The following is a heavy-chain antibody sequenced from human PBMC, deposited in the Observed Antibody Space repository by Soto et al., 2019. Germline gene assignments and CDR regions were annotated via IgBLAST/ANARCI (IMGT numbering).Heavy chain of an antibody. Sequence: SETLSLTCTVSGGSISSYYWSWIRQPPGKGLEWIGYIYYSGSTNYNPSLKSRVTISVDTSKNQFSLKLSPVTAADTAVYYCARVSRGELSPDYWGQGTLVTVSS. V-gene: IGHV4-59*01. CDR1: GGSISSYY. CDR2: IYYSGST. D-gene: IGHD3-16*02. J-gene: IGHJ4*02. CDR3: ARVSRGELSPDY.